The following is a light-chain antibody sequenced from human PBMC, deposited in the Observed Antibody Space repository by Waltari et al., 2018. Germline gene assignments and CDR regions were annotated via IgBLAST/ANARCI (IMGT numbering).Light chain of an antibody. CDR1: NSNLGSNY. J-gene: IGLJ1*01. V-gene: IGLV1-47*01. Sequence: QSVLTQPPSASETPGQRVTISCSGSNSNLGSNYLYWYQQLPGTAPKLLSYRNNQPPSGVPDRFSASKSGTSASLAIDGLRSEDEAVYYCASWDDSHYVFGPGTQVTVL. CDR2: RNN. CDR3: ASWDDSHYV.